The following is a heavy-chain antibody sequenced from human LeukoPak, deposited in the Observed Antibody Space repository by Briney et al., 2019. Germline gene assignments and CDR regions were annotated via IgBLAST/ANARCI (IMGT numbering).Heavy chain of an antibody. Sequence: KPSETLSLTCAVSGGSISSGDYYWSWIRQPPGKGLEWIGYIYYSGSTYYNPSLKSRVTTSVDTSKNQFSLKLSSVTAADTAVYYCARLGVAAAGAYYFDYWGQGTLVTVSS. CDR3: ARLGVAAAGAYYFDY. V-gene: IGHV4-30-4*01. CDR2: IYYSGST. J-gene: IGHJ4*02. CDR1: GGSISSGDYY. D-gene: IGHD6-13*01.